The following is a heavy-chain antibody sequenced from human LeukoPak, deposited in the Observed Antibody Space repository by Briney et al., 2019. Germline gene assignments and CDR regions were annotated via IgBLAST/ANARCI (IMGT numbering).Heavy chain of an antibody. V-gene: IGHV1-8*03. CDR2: MNPNSGNT. J-gene: IGHJ4*02. Sequence: ASVKVSCKASGYTFTSYDINWVRQATGQGLEWMGWMNPNSGNTGYAQKFQGRVTITRNTPISTAYMELSSLRSEDTAVYYCARARYCSGGSCLDYWGQGTLVTVSS. CDR3: ARARYCSGGSCLDY. CDR1: GYTFTSYD. D-gene: IGHD2-15*01.